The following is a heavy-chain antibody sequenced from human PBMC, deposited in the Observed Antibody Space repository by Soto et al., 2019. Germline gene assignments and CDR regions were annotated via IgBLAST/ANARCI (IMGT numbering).Heavy chain of an antibody. J-gene: IGHJ4*02. CDR2: ISGSGGST. D-gene: IGHD4-17*01. CDR3: AKIYNYGDSKYYFDY. Sequence: GGSLRLSCAASGFIFSSYAMSWVRQAPGKGLEWVSAISGSGGSTYYADSVKGRFTISRDNSKNTLYLQMNSLRAEDTAVYYCAKIYNYGDSKYYFDYWGQGTLVTVSS. V-gene: IGHV3-23*01. CDR1: GFIFSSYA.